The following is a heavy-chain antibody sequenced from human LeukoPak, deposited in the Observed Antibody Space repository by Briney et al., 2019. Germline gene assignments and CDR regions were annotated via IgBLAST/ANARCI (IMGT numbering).Heavy chain of an antibody. D-gene: IGHD3-16*01. J-gene: IGHJ5*02. Sequence: GGSLRLSCAASRFTFSSNTMNWVRQAPGRGLEWVSSISSTSSSIYYADSVKGRFTISRDNAKNSLYLQMNSLRAEDTAVYYCAREPEAHGGFDPWGQGTLVTVSS. CDR1: RFTFSSNT. CDR3: AREPEAHGGFDP. CDR2: ISSTSSSI. V-gene: IGHV3-48*04.